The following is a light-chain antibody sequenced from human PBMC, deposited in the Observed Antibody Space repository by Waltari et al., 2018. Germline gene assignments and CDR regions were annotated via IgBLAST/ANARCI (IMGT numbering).Light chain of an antibody. V-gene: IGKV3-20*01. J-gene: IGKJ4*01. CDR3: QQYDTSPEA. CDR2: GAS. CDR1: QSVNNNY. Sequence: EIVLTQSPGTLSLSPGERATLSCRASQSVNNNYLAWYQQKPGQAPRLLIYGASSRATGIPDRFRGSGYGTDFTLTNNIMGPEDFAVYYCQQYDTSPEAFGGGTKVEIK.